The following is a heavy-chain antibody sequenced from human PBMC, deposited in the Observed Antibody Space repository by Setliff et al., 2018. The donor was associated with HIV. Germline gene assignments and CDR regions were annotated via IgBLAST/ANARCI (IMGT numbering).Heavy chain of an antibody. Sequence: ASVKVSCKASGYTFPNYGISWVRQAPGQGLEWMGWVSAYNGLTNYAQNLRGRVTMTTDTSSTTAFLELRSLRSDDTAMYFCARDRRYSGTYHIDYWGQGTRVTVSS. V-gene: IGHV1-18*01. D-gene: IGHD1-26*01. J-gene: IGHJ4*02. CDR3: ARDRRYSGTYHIDY. CDR2: VSAYNGLT. CDR1: GYTFPNYG.